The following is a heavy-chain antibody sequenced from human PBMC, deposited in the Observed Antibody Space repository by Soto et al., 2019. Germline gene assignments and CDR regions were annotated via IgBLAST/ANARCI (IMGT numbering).Heavy chain of an antibody. CDR3: ARSPGRSTSLDIYYYYYYGMDV. V-gene: IGHV1-69*01. CDR1: GGTFSSYC. CDR2: IIPISGTA. J-gene: IGHJ6*02. Sequence: QVQLVQSGAGVKKPGSSVKVSCKASGGTFSSYCISWVRQAPGQGLEWMGGIIPISGTANYAQKFQGRVSITADESTTTAYMELSSLRSEDTAVYYCARSPGRSTSLDIYYYYYYGMDVWGQGTTVTVSS. D-gene: IGHD2-2*01.